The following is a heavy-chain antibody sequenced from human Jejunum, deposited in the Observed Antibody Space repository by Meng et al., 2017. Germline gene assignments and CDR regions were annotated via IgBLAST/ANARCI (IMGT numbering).Heavy chain of an antibody. Sequence: LQGSGPGLSNPSGPQPLPSAVSGSSISDNNWWSWVRQAPGKGLEWIGEIHHTGNINYNPSLKSRVTMSLDKPKNQFSLEVTSVTAADTAVYYCARDLLGPAIAATGWFDPWGQGTLVTVSS. CDR3: ARDLLGPAIAATGWFDP. CDR2: IHHTGNI. D-gene: IGHD6-13*01. CDR1: GSSISDNNW. J-gene: IGHJ5*02. V-gene: IGHV4-4*02.